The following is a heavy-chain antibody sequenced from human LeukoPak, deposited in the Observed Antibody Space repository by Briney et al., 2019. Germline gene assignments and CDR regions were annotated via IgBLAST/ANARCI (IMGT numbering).Heavy chain of an antibody. D-gene: IGHD3-10*01. CDR3: AISYGSGSYFDY. CDR2: IYYSGST. Sequence: WETLSLTCTVSGGSISSSSYYWGWIRQPPGKGLGWIGSIYYSGSTYYNPSLKSRVTMSVDTSKNQFSLKLSSVTAADTAVYYCAISYGSGSYFDYWGQGTLVTVSS. V-gene: IGHV4-39*07. J-gene: IGHJ4*02. CDR1: GGSISSSSYY.